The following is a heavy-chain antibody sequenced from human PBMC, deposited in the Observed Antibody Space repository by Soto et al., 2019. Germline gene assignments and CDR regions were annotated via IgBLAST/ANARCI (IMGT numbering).Heavy chain of an antibody. V-gene: IGHV3-9*01. J-gene: IGHJ4*02. Sequence: SLRHSCPVSGFTFADNAMHWVRQAPEKGLEWVSGINCKSDILYAESVRGRFTISRDNAENSLYLQINSLRAEDTALYYCAISQDRGGRTTFIYWGQGTQVTVSS. CDR1: GFTFADNA. CDR2: INCKSDI. CDR3: AISQDRGGRTTFIY. D-gene: IGHD3-16*01.